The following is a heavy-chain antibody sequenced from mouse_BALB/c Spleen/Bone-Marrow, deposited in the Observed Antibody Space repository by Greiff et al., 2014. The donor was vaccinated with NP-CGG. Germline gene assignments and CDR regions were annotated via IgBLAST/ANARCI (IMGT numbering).Heavy chain of an antibody. CDR2: IDPANVNT. J-gene: IGHJ2*01. CDR3: ASYVYGYYFDY. CDR1: GFNIKDTY. Sequence: VQLQQPGAELVKPGASVKLSCTASGFNIKDTYMHWVKQRPEQGLEGIGRIDPANVNTKYDPKFQGKATITADTSSNTAYLQLSSLTSEDTAVYYCASYVYGYYFDYWGQGTTLTVSS. D-gene: IGHD1-1*01. V-gene: IGHV14-3*02.